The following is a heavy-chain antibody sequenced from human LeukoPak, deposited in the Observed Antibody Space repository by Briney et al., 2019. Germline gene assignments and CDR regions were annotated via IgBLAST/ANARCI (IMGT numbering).Heavy chain of an antibody. Sequence: PGGSLRLSCAASGFTFSSYSMNWVRQAPGKGLEWVSSISSSSSYIYYADSVKGRFTISRDNAKNSLYLQMNSLRAEDTAVYYCARGRGLSSGYYFDYWGQGTLVTVSS. CDR2: ISSSSSYI. V-gene: IGHV3-21*01. J-gene: IGHJ4*02. CDR3: ARGRGLSSGYYFDY. D-gene: IGHD3-22*01. CDR1: GFTFSSYS.